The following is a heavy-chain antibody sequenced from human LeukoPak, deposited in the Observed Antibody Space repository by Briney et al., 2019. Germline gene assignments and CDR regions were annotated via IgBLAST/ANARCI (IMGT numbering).Heavy chain of an antibody. CDR2: IYTSGST. V-gene: IGHV4-4*07. CDR3: ASGIAAAGAFDY. D-gene: IGHD6-13*01. J-gene: IGHJ4*02. Sequence: AGKGLXWIGRIYTSGSTNYNPSLKSRVTMSVDTSKNQFSLKLSSVTAADTAVYYCASGIAAAGAFDYWGQGTLVTVSS.